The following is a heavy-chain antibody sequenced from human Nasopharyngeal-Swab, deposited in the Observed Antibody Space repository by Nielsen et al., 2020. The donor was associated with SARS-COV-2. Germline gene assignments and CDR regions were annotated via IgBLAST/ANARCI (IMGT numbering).Heavy chain of an antibody. J-gene: IGHJ4*02. V-gene: IGHV4-4*07. CDR3: AREDDSSGYYKPFDY. D-gene: IGHD3-22*01. CDR2: IYTSGST. Sequence: SETLSLTCTVSGGSISSYYWSWIRQPAGKGLEWIGRIYTSGSTNYNPSLKSRVTMSVDTSKNQFSLKLSSVTAADTAVYYCAREDDSSGYYKPFDYWGQGTLVTVSS. CDR1: GGSISSYY.